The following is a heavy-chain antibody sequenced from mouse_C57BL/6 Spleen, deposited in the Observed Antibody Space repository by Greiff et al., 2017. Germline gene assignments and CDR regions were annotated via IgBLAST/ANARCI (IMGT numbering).Heavy chain of an antibody. CDR3: ARSSRDFDC. CDR1: GYTFTSYW. J-gene: IGHJ2*01. V-gene: IGHV1-59*01. Sequence: QVQLQQPGAELVRPGTSVKLSCKASGYTFTSYWMHWVKQRPGQGLEWIGVIDPSDSYTNYNQKFKGKATLTVNTSSSTAYMQLSSLTSEDSAVYYGARSSRDFDCWGQGTTLTAAS. CDR2: IDPSDSYT.